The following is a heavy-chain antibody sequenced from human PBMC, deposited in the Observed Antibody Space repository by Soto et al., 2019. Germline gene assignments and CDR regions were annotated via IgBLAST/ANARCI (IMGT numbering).Heavy chain of an antibody. Sequence: WASVKVSCKASGGTFSSYAISWVRQAPGQGLEWMGGIIPIFGTANYAQKFQGRVTITADESTSTAYMELSSLRSEDTAVYYCARERDTIFGVVMVYYYYGMDVWGQGTTVTVSS. CDR2: IIPIFGTA. CDR3: ARERDTIFGVVMVYYYYGMDV. D-gene: IGHD3-3*01. V-gene: IGHV1-69*13. CDR1: GGTFSSYA. J-gene: IGHJ6*02.